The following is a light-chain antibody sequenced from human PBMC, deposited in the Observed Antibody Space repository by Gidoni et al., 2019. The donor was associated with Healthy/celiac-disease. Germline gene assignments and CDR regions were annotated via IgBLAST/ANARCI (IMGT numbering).Light chain of an antibody. CDR3: QQSRT. CDR2: KAS. CDR1: QSISSW. J-gene: IGKJ1*01. Sequence: DIQMTQSPSTLSASVGDRVTITCRASQSISSWLAWYQQKPGKAPKLLIYKASSLESGVPSRFSGSGSGTEFTRTISSLQPDDFATYYCQQSRTFGQGTKVESK. V-gene: IGKV1-5*03.